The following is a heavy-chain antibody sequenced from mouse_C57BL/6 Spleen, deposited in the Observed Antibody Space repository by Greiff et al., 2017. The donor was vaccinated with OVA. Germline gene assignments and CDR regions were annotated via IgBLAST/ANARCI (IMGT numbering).Heavy chain of an antibody. CDR3: AREPETGYYDV. CDR2: ISYSGCT. V-gene: IGHV3-1*01. Sequence: EVKVVESGPGMVKPSQSLSLTCTVTGYSITSGYDWHWIRHSPGNILEWMGYISYSGCTNYNPSLKSRFSITHDKSKNNILLLLISVLNADTATYYCAREPETGYYDVWGKGTTLTVSS. CDR1: GYSITSGYD. J-gene: IGHJ1*03.